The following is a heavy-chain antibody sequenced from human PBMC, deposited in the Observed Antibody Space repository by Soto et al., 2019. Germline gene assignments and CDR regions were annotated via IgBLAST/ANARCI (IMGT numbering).Heavy chain of an antibody. D-gene: IGHD6-13*01. CDR2: INPNSGGT. V-gene: IGHV1-2*04. CDR1: GYTFTGYY. J-gene: IGHJ6*02. CDR3: ARDYHVSSSWDGGYYGMDV. Sequence: ASVKVSCKASGYTFTGYYMHWVRQAPGQGLEWMGWINPNSGGTNYAQKFQGWVTMTRDTSISTAYMELSRLRSDDTAVYYCARDYHVSSSWDGGYYGMDVWGQGTTVTVSS.